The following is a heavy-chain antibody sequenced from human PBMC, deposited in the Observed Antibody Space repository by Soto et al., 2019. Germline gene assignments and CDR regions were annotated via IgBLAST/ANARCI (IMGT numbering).Heavy chain of an antibody. CDR1: GGTFSSFG. CDR2: IIPVFGRP. V-gene: IGHV1-69*13. D-gene: IGHD5-12*01. J-gene: IGHJ1*01. CDR3: AREGSGYNF. Sequence: SVKVSCKASGGTFSSFGISCVRQAPGQGLEWMGGIIPVFGRPNYAQRFRGRLTITADESTNTCYMELIDLESEDTAVYYCAREGSGYNFWGQGTQVTVSS.